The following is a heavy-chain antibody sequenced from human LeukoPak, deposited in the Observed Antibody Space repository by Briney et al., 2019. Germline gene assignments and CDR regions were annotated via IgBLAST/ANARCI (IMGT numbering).Heavy chain of an antibody. Sequence: GGSLRLSCAASGFTFSDYYMSWIRQAPGKGLEWVSYISSSGSTIYYADSVKGRLTISGDNAKNSLYLQMNSLRAEDTAVYYCARDQQLDYYYYGMDVWGQGTTVTVSS. CDR2: ISSSGSTI. CDR3: ARDQQLDYYYYGMDV. J-gene: IGHJ6*02. D-gene: IGHD6-13*01. CDR1: GFTFSDYY. V-gene: IGHV3-11*01.